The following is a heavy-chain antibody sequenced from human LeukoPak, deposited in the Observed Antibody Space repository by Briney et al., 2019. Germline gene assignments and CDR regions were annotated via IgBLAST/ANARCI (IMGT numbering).Heavy chain of an antibody. CDR2: MNPNSGNT. D-gene: IGHD2-2*02. Sequence: ASVKVSCKASGYTFTSYAISWVRQATGQGLEWMGWMNPNSGNTDYAQTFQGRVTMTRNTSISTAYMELSSLRSEDTAVYYCARGGEEYCSSTSCYRYNYYYGMDVWGQGTTVTVSS. CDR1: GYTFTSYA. J-gene: IGHJ6*02. CDR3: ARGGEEYCSSTSCYRYNYYYGMDV. V-gene: IGHV1-8*02.